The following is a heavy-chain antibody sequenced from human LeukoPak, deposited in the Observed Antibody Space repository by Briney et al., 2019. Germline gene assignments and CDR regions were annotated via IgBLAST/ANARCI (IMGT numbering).Heavy chain of an antibody. Sequence: GGSLRLSCAASGFTFSSYAMSWVRQAPGKGLEWVSAISGSGGSTYYADSVKGRFTISRDNSKNTLYLQMNSLRAEDTAVYYCAKGIIAARPGFRDWFDPWGQGTLVTVSS. V-gene: IGHV3-23*01. CDR1: GFTFSSYA. CDR2: ISGSGGST. J-gene: IGHJ5*02. CDR3: AKGIIAARPGFRDWFDP. D-gene: IGHD6-6*01.